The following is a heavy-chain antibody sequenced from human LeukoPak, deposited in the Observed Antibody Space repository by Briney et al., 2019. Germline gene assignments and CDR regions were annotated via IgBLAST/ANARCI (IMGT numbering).Heavy chain of an antibody. D-gene: IGHD2-21*01. CDR3: ARGTERTRISCYYSFDY. Sequence: SETLSPTCTVSGDSLREHFWTWIRQPAGKGLEWIGRVRWGTAYYNPSLESRFTISLDTSNNHFSLKVTSVTAADTAVYYCARGTERTRISCYYSFDYWGRGILVTVSS. J-gene: IGHJ4*02. CDR2: VRWGTA. V-gene: IGHV4-4*07. CDR1: GDSLREHF.